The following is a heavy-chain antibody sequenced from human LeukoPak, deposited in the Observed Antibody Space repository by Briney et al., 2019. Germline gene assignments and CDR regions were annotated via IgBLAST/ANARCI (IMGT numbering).Heavy chain of an antibody. J-gene: IGHJ4*02. Sequence: ETLSLTCAVYGGSFSGYYWKWIRQPPGKGLEWIGHIYSSGSTNYNPSLKSRVSISVDTSKNQFSLKLSSVTAADTAVYYCARLGYCSGGRCLADYWGQGTLVTVSS. CDR3: ARLGYCSGGRCLADY. CDR1: GGSFSGYY. CDR2: IYSSGST. D-gene: IGHD2-15*01. V-gene: IGHV4-59*08.